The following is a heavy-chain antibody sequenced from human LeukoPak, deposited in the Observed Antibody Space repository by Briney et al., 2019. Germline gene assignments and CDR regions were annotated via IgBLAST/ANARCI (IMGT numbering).Heavy chain of an antibody. CDR2: IYYSGST. CDR1: GGSISSSSYY. J-gene: IGHJ4*02. Sequence: PSETLSLTCTVSGGSISSSSYYWGWIRQPPGKGLEWIGSIYYSGSTYYNPSLKSRVTISVDTSKNQFSLKLSSVTAADTVVYYCARRNDSSGYYEYYFDYWGQGTLVTVSS. CDR3: ARRNDSSGYYEYYFDY. V-gene: IGHV4-39*01. D-gene: IGHD3-22*01.